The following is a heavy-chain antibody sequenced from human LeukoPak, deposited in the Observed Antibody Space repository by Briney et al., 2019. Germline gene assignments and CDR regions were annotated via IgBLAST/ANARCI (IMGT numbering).Heavy chain of an antibody. Sequence: MTSETLSLTCTVSGGSISPYYWSWIRQPPGKGLEYIGYIYYSGTTDYNPSLKSRVTISVDTSKNQFSLKVTSVSAADTAVYYCARIMQTPWGMDVWAKGPRSPSP. D-gene: IGHD2-15*01. V-gene: IGHV4-59*01. J-gene: IGHJ6*02. CDR1: GGSISPYY. CDR3: ARIMQTPWGMDV. CDR2: IYYSGTT.